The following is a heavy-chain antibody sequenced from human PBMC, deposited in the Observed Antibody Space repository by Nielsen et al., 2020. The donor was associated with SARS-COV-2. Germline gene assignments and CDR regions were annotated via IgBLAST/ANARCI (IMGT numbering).Heavy chain of an antibody. CDR3: ARDNRDDFWGGYYMWGPRWFDP. V-gene: IGHV4-34*01. CDR2: INHSGST. CDR1: GGSFSGYY. D-gene: IGHD3-3*01. J-gene: IGHJ5*02. Sequence: SETLSLTCAVYGGSFSGYYWSWIRQPPGKGLEWIGEINHSGSTNYNPSLKSPVTISVDTSKNQFSLKLSSVPAADTAVYYCARDNRDDFWGGYYMWGPRWFDPWGQGTLVTVSS.